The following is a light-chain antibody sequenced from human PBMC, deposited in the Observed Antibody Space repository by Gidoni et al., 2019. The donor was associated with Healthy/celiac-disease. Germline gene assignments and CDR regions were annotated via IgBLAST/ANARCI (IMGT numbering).Light chain of an antibody. V-gene: IGLV2-14*01. CDR2: EAS. CDR1: SSDVGGYNY. Sequence: QSALTPPASVSGSPGQSITISCPGTSSDVGGYNYVSWYQPHPGKAPKLMIYEASNRPSGVSNRFSGSKSGNTASRTISGLQAEDEADYYCSSYTSSSTLVVFGGGTKLTVL. J-gene: IGLJ2*01. CDR3: SSYTSSSTLVV.